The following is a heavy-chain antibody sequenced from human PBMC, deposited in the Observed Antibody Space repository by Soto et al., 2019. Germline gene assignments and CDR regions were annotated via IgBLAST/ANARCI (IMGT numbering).Heavy chain of an antibody. Sequence: QVQLQESGPGLVKPSQTLSLTCTVSGGSVSSGGYYWSWIRQHPGKGLEWIGYIYYSGSTYYNPSLKSRVTIAVDTSKNQFSLKLSSVTAADTAVYYCAREAAGILNWFDPWGQGTLVTVSS. CDR3: AREAAGILNWFDP. CDR1: GGSVSSGGYY. D-gene: IGHD6-25*01. V-gene: IGHV4-31*03. J-gene: IGHJ5*02. CDR2: IYYSGST.